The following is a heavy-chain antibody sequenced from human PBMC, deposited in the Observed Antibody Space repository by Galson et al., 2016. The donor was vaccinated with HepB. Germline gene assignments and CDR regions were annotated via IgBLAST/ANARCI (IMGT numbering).Heavy chain of an antibody. V-gene: IGHV1-18*01. CDR1: SDTLSNYG. Sequence: SCKASSDTLSNYGFSWVRQAPGQGLEWMGGVNTYTGDADYPQRFQDRVTMTTDTSTKTAYMALRSLRSDDTAVYYCASRGGYDAFDIWGQGTMITVSS. CDR3: ASRGGYDAFDI. CDR2: VNTYTGDA. J-gene: IGHJ3*02. D-gene: IGHD5-12*01.